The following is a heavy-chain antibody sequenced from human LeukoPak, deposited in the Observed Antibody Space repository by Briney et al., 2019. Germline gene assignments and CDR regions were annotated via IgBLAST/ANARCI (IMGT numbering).Heavy chain of an antibody. Sequence: SETLSLTCSASGVSIRSSYWSWIRQPPGKGLEWIGEINHSGSTNYNPSLKSRVTISVDTSKNQFSLKLSSVTAADTAVYYCARVSGYCSGGSCYYYYYYMDVWGKGTTVTVSS. D-gene: IGHD2-15*01. CDR1: GVSIRSSY. CDR2: INHSGST. J-gene: IGHJ6*03. CDR3: ARVSGYCSGGSCYYYYYYMDV. V-gene: IGHV4-34*01.